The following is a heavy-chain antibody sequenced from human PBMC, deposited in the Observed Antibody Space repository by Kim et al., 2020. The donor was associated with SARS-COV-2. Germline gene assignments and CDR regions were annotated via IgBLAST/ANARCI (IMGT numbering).Heavy chain of an antibody. CDR1: GGSISSSSYY. V-gene: IGHV4-39*01. Sequence: SETLSLTCTVSGGSISSSSYYWGWIRQPPGKGLEWIGSIYYSGSTYYNPSLKSRVTISVDTSKNQFSLKLSSVTAADTAVYYCARRSSIQPGRGRRIPYYYYGMDVWGQGTTVTVSS. D-gene: IGHD5-18*01. J-gene: IGHJ6*02. CDR2: IYYSGST. CDR3: ARRSSIQPGRGRRIPYYYYGMDV.